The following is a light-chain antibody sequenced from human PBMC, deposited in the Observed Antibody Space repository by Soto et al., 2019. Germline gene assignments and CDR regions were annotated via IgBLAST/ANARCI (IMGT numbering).Light chain of an antibody. CDR2: GAS. V-gene: IGKV1-39*01. CDR1: QSSSSD. CDR3: QQSNNYPLT. Sequence: DIQMTQSPSSLSASVGDRVTITCRASQSSSSDLNWYQQKPGEAPKILVYGASNLQSGVPSTFSGSVSGTDFTRTMSSLQPEDFATYYCQQSNNYPLTFGGGTKVEIK. J-gene: IGKJ4*01.